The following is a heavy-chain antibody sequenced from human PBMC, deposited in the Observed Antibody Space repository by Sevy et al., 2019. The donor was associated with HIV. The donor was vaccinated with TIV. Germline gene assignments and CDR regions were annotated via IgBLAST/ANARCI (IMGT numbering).Heavy chain of an antibody. CDR3: AKDTAPHYYDSSGQYYYYYGMDV. J-gene: IGHJ6*02. Sequence: GGSLRLSCAASGFTFDDYAMHWVRQAPGKGLEWVSGISWNSSSIGYADSVKGRFTISRDNAKNSLYLQMNSLRAEDTALYYCAKDTAPHYYDSSGQYYYYYGMDVWGQGTTVTVSS. CDR2: ISWNSSSI. CDR1: GFTFDDYA. D-gene: IGHD3-22*01. V-gene: IGHV3-9*01.